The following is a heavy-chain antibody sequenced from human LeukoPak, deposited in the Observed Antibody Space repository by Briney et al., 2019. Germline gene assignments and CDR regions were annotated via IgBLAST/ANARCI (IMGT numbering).Heavy chain of an antibody. Sequence: SETLSLTCTVSGGSISSSSYYWGWIRQPPGKGLEWIGSIYYSGSTYYNPSLKSRVTISVDTSKNQFSLKLSSVTAADTAVYYCARGSHTMVRGVNSRAFDIWGQGTMVTVSS. CDR3: ARGSHTMVRGVNSRAFDI. J-gene: IGHJ3*02. CDR2: IYYSGST. D-gene: IGHD3-10*01. V-gene: IGHV4-39*07. CDR1: GGSISSSSYY.